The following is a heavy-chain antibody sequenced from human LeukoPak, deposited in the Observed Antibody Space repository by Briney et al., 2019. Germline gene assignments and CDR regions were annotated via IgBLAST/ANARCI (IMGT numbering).Heavy chain of an antibody. J-gene: IGHJ4*02. Sequence: GGSLRLSCAASGFTFGSYGMSWVRQAPGKGLEWVSFITPNADRTSYADSVEGRFTISRDNPRNTLYMQMNSLRDEDTAVYYCAKAHPLVAAPDYWGRGTLVTVSS. D-gene: IGHD6-6*01. CDR3: AKAHPLVAAPDY. CDR2: ITPNADRT. CDR1: GFTFGSYG. V-gene: IGHV3-23*01.